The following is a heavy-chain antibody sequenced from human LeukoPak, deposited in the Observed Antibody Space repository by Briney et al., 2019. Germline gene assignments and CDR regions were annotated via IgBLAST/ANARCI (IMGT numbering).Heavy chain of an antibody. V-gene: IGHV4-34*01. J-gene: IGHJ5*02. CDR2: INHSGST. Sequence: SETLSLTCAVYGGSFSGYYWSWIRQPPGKGLEWIGEINHSGSTNYNPSLKSRVTIPVDTSKNQFSLKLSSVTAADTAVYYCARGDIVVVPARKGWFDPWGQGTLVTVSS. CDR1: GGSFSGYY. CDR3: ARGDIVVVPARKGWFDP. D-gene: IGHD2-2*01.